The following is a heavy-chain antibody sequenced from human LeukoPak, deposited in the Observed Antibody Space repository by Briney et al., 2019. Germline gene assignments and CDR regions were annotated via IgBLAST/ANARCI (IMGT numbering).Heavy chain of an antibody. CDR2: IYTSGST. D-gene: IGHD1/OR15-1a*01. CDR1: GGSISSYY. Sequence: PSETLSLTCTVSGGSISSYYWSWIRQPAGKGLEWIGRIYTSGSTNYNPSLKSRVTMSVDTSKNQFSLKLSSVTAADTAVYYCARDGRTGTMYYFDYWGQGTLVTVSS. CDR3: ARDGRTGTMYYFDY. V-gene: IGHV4-4*07. J-gene: IGHJ4*02.